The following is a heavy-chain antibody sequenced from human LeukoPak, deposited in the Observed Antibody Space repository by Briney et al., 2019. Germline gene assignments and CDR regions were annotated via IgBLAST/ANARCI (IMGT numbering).Heavy chain of an antibody. V-gene: IGHV4-38-2*02. CDR2: IYHSGST. CDR3: ARDTAMVVDY. J-gene: IGHJ4*02. D-gene: IGHD5-18*01. Sequence: SETLSLTCTVSGYSISSGYYWGWIRQPPGKGLEWIGSIYHSGSTYYNPSLKSRVTISVDTSKNQFSLKLSSVTAADTAVYYCARDTAMVVDYWGQGTLVTVSS. CDR1: GYSISSGYY.